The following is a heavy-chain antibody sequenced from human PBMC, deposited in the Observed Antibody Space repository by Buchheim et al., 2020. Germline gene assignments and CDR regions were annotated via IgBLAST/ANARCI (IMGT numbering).Heavy chain of an antibody. CDR1: GFTFSSYA. CDR3: TKDRPPNWGYYFDY. J-gene: IGHJ4*02. D-gene: IGHD7-27*01. V-gene: IGHV3-23*01. CDR2: ISDSGSST. Sequence: EVQLLESGGGLVQPGGSLRLSCAASGFTFSSYAMSWVRQAPGKGLEWVSVISDSGSSTYYTDSVRGRFAISRDTSKNTLYLQMNSLRAEDTAVYYCTKDRPPNWGYYFDYWSQGTL.